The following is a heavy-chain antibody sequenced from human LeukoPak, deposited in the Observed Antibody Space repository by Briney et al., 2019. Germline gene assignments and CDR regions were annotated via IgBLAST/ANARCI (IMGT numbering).Heavy chain of an antibody. D-gene: IGHD3-9*01. CDR1: GGSISSGGYY. Sequence: SETLSFTCTVSGGSISSGGYYWSWIRQHPGKGLEWIGYIYYSGSTYYNPSLKSRVTISVDTSKNQFSLKLSSVTAADTAVYYCARGGLRYFDWFGAFDIWGQGTTVTVSS. CDR2: IYYSGST. J-gene: IGHJ3*02. V-gene: IGHV4-31*03. CDR3: ARGGLRYFDWFGAFDI.